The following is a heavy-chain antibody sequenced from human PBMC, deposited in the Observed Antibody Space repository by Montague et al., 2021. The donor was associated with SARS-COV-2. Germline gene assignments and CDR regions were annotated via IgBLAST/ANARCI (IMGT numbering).Heavy chain of an antibody. CDR3: ARIRDYDILTGSYSGFDY. CDR2: IDWDDDK. CDR1: GFSLSTSGMC. D-gene: IGHD3-9*01. V-gene: IGHV2-70*01. Sequence: PALVKPTQTLTLTRTFSGFSLSTSGMCVSWIRQPPGKALEWLALIDWDDDKYYSTSLKTRLTISKDTSKNQVVPTMTNMDPVDTATYYCARIRDYDILTGSYSGFDYWGQGTLVTVSS. J-gene: IGHJ4*02.